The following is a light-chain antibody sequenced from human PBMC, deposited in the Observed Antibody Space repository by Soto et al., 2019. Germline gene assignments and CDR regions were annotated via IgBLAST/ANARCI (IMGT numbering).Light chain of an antibody. Sequence: QAVVTQPPSVSGAPGQRVTISCTGSSSNIGAGYDVHWYQQLPGRAPKLLIYGNTNRPSGVPDRFSGSKSCTSASLAITGLQAEDEADYYCLSFDSSLSVVFGGGTKLTVL. J-gene: IGLJ2*01. V-gene: IGLV1-40*01. CDR1: SSNIGAGYD. CDR2: GNT. CDR3: LSFDSSLSVV.